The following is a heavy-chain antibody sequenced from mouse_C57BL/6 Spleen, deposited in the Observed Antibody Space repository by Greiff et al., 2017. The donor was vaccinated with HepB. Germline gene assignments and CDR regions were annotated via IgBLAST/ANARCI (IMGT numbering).Heavy chain of an antibody. CDR1: GYTFTSYW. CDR2: IHPNSGST. V-gene: IGHV1-64*01. Sequence: VQLQQPGAELVKPGASVKLSCKASGYTFTSYWMHWVKQRPGQGLEWIGMIHPNSGSTNYNEKFKSKATLTVDKSSSTAYMQLSSLTSEDSAVYYCAREIHYYGSSYDWGQETLVTVAA. D-gene: IGHD1-1*01. J-gene: IGHJ3*01. CDR3: AREIHYYGSSYD.